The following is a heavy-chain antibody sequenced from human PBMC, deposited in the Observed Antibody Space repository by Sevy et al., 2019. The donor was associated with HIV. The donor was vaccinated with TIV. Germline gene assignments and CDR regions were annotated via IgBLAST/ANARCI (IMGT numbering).Heavy chain of an antibody. CDR1: GFTFSSNA. CDR3: ARIGKGHTYGTPPWY. V-gene: IGHV3-30-3*01. Sequence: GGSLRLSCAASGFTFSSNAMHWVRQTPGKGLEWVAVISYDGSNKYYADSVKGRLTISRDNSKNTLYLQMNSLRAEDTAVYYCARIGKGHTYGTPPWYWGQGTLVTVSS. J-gene: IGHJ4*02. D-gene: IGHD5-18*01. CDR2: ISYDGSNK.